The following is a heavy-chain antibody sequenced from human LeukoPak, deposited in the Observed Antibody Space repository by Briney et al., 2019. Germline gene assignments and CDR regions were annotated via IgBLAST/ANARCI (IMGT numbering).Heavy chain of an antibody. Sequence: SETLSLTCTVSGGSVSSGSYYWSWIRQPPGKGLEWIGYIYYSGSTNYNPSLKSRVTISVDTSKNQFSLKLSSVTAADTAVYYCARELNSSGWYPSWYFDLWGRGTLVTVSS. CDR3: ARELNSSGWYPSWYFDL. D-gene: IGHD6-19*01. CDR2: IYYSGST. V-gene: IGHV4-61*01. CDR1: GGSVSSGSYY. J-gene: IGHJ2*01.